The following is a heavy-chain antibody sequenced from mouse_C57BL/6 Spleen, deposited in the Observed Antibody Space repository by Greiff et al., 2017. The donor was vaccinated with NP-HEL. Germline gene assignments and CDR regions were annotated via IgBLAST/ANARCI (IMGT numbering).Heavy chain of an antibody. D-gene: IGHD4-1*01. V-gene: IGHV7-3*01. CDR1: GFTFTDYY. CDR3: ARFSNWDEYYFDY. J-gene: IGHJ2*01. Sequence: EVQLQESGGGLVQPGGSLSLSCAASGFTFTDYYMSWVRQPPGKALEWLGFIRNKANGYTTEYSASVKGRFTISRDNSQSILYLQMNALRAEDSATYYCARFSNWDEYYFDYWGQGTTLTVSS. CDR2: IRNKANGYTT.